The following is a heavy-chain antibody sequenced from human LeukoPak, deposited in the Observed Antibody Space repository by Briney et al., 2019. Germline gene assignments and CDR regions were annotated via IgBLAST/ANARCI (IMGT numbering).Heavy chain of an antibody. CDR3: ASNYGKIDY. D-gene: IGHD4-17*01. CDR1: GGSFSGYY. Sequence: SETLSLTCAVYGGSFSGYYWSWIRQPPGKGLEWIGEINHSGSTNYNPSLKSRVTISVDTSKNQFSLKLSSVTAADTAVYYCASNYGKIDYWGQGTLVTVSS. J-gene: IGHJ4*02. V-gene: IGHV4-34*01. CDR2: INHSGST.